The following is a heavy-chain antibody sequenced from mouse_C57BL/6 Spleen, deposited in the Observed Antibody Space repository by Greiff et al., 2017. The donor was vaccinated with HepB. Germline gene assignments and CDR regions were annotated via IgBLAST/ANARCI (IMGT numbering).Heavy chain of an antibody. CDR2: IDPETGGT. J-gene: IGHJ3*01. CDR3: TRSGSSRFAY. D-gene: IGHD1-1*01. Sequence: VQLVESGAELVRPGASVTLSCKASGYTFTDYEMHWVKQTPVHGLEWIGAIDPETGGTDYNQKFKGKAILTADKSSSTAYMELRSLTSEDSAVYYCTRSGSSRFAYWGQGTLVTVSA. CDR1: GYTFTDYE. V-gene: IGHV1-15*01.